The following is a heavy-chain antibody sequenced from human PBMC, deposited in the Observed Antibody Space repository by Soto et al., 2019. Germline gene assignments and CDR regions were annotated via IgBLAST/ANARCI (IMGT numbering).Heavy chain of an antibody. J-gene: IGHJ4*02. Sequence: SGPTLVNPTQTLTLTCTFSGFSLNTTAVGVGWIRQPPGKALEWLALIYWDGDKRYSPSLKSRLAITKDTSKNQVVLTMTNMDPVDTATYYCAHPTKVIAAFDYWGQGALVTVSS. D-gene: IGHD2-15*01. CDR3: AHPTKVIAAFDY. CDR1: GFSLNTTAVG. V-gene: IGHV2-5*02. CDR2: IYWDGDK.